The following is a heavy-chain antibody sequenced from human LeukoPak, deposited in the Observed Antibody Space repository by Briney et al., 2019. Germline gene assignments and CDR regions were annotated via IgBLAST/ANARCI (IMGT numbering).Heavy chain of an antibody. CDR1: GFTFSSTA. D-gene: IGHD3-22*01. Sequence: SGGSLRLSCAASGFTFSSTAMSWVRQAPGKGLEWGSAIIGSGRSTYYADSVKGRFNISRDNSKNTLYLQMNRLRAEDSAVYYCAKSFYGPVIYDSSGYYDYWGQGTLVTVSS. CDR3: AKSFYGPVIYDSSGYYDY. CDR2: IIGSGRST. J-gene: IGHJ4*02. V-gene: IGHV3-23*01.